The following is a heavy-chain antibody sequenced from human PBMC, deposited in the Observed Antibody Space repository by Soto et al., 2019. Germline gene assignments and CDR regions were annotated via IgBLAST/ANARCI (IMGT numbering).Heavy chain of an antibody. Sequence: GSLGPAGEASGFTSSGYWMSWVRQAPGKGLEWVADIKHDGSVQYYVDSVKGRFTISRDNAKKLLYLQMNGLRAEDTALYYCARAPYSNAWYRFDLWGQGTMVTVSS. D-gene: IGHD4-4*01. CDR1: GFTSSGYW. J-gene: IGHJ4*02. CDR2: IKHDGSVQ. CDR3: ARAPYSNAWYRFDL. V-gene: IGHV3-7*03.